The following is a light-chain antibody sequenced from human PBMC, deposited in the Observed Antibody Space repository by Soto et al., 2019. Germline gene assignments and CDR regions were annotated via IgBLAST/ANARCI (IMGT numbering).Light chain of an antibody. CDR2: GAS. Sequence: EIVLTPSPGTLSLSPVERATLSCRASQSVSNNYLAWYQQKPGQAPRLLIYGASTRATGVPARFSGSGSGTEFALTISGLQSEDSAVYYCQQYQGGWKFGQGTKVDIK. J-gene: IGKJ1*01. CDR3: QQYQGGWK. V-gene: IGKV3-15*01. CDR1: QSVSNN.